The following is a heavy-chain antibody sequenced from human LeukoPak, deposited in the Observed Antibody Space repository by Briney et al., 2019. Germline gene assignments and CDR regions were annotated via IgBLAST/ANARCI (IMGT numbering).Heavy chain of an antibody. D-gene: IGHD3-9*01. J-gene: IGHJ3*02. Sequence: GASVKVSCKASGYTFTSYGISWVRQAPGQGLEWMGWISAYNGNTNYAQKLQGRVTMTTDTSTSTAYMELRSLRSDDTAVYYCAGHGYDILTGYYKRDAFDIWGQGTMVTVSS. CDR1: GYTFTSYG. V-gene: IGHV1-18*01. CDR3: AGHGYDILTGYYKRDAFDI. CDR2: ISAYNGNT.